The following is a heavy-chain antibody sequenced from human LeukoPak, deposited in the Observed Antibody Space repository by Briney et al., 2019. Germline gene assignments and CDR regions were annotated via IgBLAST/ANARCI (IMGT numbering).Heavy chain of an antibody. V-gene: IGHV3-74*01. J-gene: IGHJ4*02. CDR2: ISNDGTST. CDR1: GVTFSSHS. D-gene: IGHD6-19*01. Sequence: GGSLRLSCAASGVTFSSHSMHWVRQAPGKGLVWVSGISNDGTSTTYADSVKGRFTISRDNAKNTLYLQMHSLRAEDTALYYCAKAPPYSSGWFQYYFDYWGQGTLVTVSS. CDR3: AKAPPYSSGWFQYYFDY.